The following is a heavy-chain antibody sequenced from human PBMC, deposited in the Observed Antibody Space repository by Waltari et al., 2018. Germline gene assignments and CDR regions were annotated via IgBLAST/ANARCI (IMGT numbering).Heavy chain of an antibody. CDR3: AKDREHYDFWSGYYVFDY. Sequence: EVQLLESGGGLVQPGGSLRLSCAASGFTFSSYAMSWVRQATGTGLEWVSAIRGSGGRTYYADSVKGRFTISRDNSKNTLYLQMNSLRAEDTAVYYCAKDREHYDFWSGYYVFDYWGQGTLVTVSS. CDR1: GFTFSSYA. CDR2: IRGSGGRT. J-gene: IGHJ4*02. V-gene: IGHV3-23*01. D-gene: IGHD3-3*01.